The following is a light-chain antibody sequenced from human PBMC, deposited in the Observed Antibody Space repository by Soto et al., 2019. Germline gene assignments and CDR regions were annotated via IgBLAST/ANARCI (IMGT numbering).Light chain of an antibody. CDR3: HQYGGSPQT. V-gene: IGKV3-20*01. CDR1: QSVSNY. CDR2: GAS. Sequence: EIVLTQSPGTLSLSPGERATLSCRASQSVSNYLAWYQRKPGQAPRLLIYGASSRATGIPDRFSGSGSGTHFTLTISRLEPEDCAVYYCHQYGGSPQTFGQGTKVEIK. J-gene: IGKJ1*01.